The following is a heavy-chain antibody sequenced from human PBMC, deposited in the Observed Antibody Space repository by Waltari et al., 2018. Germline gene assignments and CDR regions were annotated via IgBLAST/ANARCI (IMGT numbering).Heavy chain of an antibody. CDR2: FDPEDAET. CDR3: ASQWLVSYFEY. CDR1: GYTLMDFS. J-gene: IGHJ4*02. D-gene: IGHD6-19*01. Sequence: QIQLVQSGAETRKPGASVQVSCKVSGYTLMDFSMHWVRQAPGKGLEWIGGFDPEDAETIYAHKFQGRVIMTEDTSTDTAYLELSGLTFDDTAVYYCASQWLVSYFEYWGQGTLVTVSS. V-gene: IGHV1-24*01.